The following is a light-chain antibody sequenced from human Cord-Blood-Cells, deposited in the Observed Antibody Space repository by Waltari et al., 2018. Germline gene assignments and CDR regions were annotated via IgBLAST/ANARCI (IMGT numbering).Light chain of an antibody. Sequence: DIQMTQSPSTLSASVGDRVTITCRASQSISSWLAWYQQKPGKAPKLLIYDASSLESGVPSRVSGSGSGTDFTLTISSLQPDDFATYYCQQYNSYSYTFGQGTKLEIK. V-gene: IGKV1-5*01. CDR3: QQYNSYSYT. J-gene: IGKJ2*01. CDR1: QSISSW. CDR2: DAS.